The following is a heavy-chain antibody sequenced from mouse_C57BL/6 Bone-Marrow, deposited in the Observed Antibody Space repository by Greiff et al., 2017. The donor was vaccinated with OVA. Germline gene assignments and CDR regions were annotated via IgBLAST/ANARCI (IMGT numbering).Heavy chain of an antibody. CDR1: GFTFSSYA. J-gene: IGHJ3*01. Sequence: DVQLQESGGGLVKPGGSLKLSCAASGFTFSSYAMSWVRQTPEKRLEWVATISDGGSYTYYPDNVKGRFTISRDNAKNNLYLQMSHLKSEDTAMYYCAREGDAYWGQGTLVTVSA. CDR2: ISDGGSYT. V-gene: IGHV5-4*01. CDR3: AREGDAY.